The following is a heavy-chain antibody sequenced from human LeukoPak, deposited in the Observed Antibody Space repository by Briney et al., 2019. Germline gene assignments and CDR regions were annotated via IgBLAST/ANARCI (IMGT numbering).Heavy chain of an antibody. CDR3: ATTKQARRYFDY. J-gene: IGHJ4*02. CDR2: ISGSGGNT. V-gene: IGHV3-23*01. D-gene: IGHD1-1*01. Sequence: GGSLRLSCAGSGFTFSSNALSWVRQAPEKGLEWVSVISGSGGNTYYADSVRGRFTISRDNSKNTLYLQMNPLRAEGTAVYYCATTKQARRYFDYWGQGTLVTVSS. CDR1: GFTFSSNA.